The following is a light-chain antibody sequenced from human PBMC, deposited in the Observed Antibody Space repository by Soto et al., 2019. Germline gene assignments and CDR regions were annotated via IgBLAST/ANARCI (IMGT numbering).Light chain of an antibody. Sequence: DIVMTQSPDSLTVPLGGRATINCRSSQSVLYSSNNKNYLAWYQQKPGQPPRLLIYWASTRDSGVPDRFSGSGSGTDFTLTINSLQAEDAAVYSCQLYFRTPITFGGGTKVEIK. CDR1: QSVLYSSNNKNY. V-gene: IGKV4-1*01. J-gene: IGKJ4*01. CDR3: QLYFRTPIT. CDR2: WAS.